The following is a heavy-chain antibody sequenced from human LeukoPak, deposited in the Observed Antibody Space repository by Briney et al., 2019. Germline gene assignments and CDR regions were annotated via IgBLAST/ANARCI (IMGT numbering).Heavy chain of an antibody. CDR2: IDYTKTT. V-gene: IGHV4-59*01. Sequence: SETLSLTCTVSGGSISSSYWSWIRQPPGKGLEWIGYIDYTKTTSYNPSLKNRVTMSRDTSKDQFSLTLTSVTAADTAVYYCARDGAPRGDILTAYYVHWGQGTLVTVSS. CDR1: GGSISSSY. D-gene: IGHD3-9*01. CDR3: ARDGAPRGDILTAYYVH. J-gene: IGHJ4*02.